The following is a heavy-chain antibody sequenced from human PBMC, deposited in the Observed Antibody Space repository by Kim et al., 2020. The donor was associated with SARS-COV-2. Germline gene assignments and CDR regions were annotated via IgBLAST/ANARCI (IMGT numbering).Heavy chain of an antibody. V-gene: IGHV1-3*01. CDR3: AREGSGSYNWLDP. Sequence: RYSQNFKGRVIFTRDTSATTAYMELTSLTFKDTAVYYCAREGSGSYNWLDPWGQGTLVTVSS. J-gene: IGHJ5*02. D-gene: IGHD3-10*01.